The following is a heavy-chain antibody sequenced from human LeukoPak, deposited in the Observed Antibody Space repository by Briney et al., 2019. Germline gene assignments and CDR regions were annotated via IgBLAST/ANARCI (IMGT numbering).Heavy chain of an antibody. J-gene: IGHJ4*02. CDR1: GYTFTSYV. D-gene: IGHD3-10*01. CDR3: ARLGRTMSFGELLIDY. V-gene: IGHV7-4-1*02. CDR2: INTNTGNP. Sequence: ASVTVSCTASGYTFTSYVMNWVRQAPGQGLEWMGWINTNTGNPTYAQGFTGRFVFSLDTSVSTAYLQISSLKAEDTAVYYCARLGRTMSFGELLIDYWGQGTLVTVSS.